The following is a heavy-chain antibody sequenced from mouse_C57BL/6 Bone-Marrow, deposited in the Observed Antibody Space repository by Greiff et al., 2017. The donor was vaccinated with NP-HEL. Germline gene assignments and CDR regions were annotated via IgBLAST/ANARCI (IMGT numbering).Heavy chain of an antibody. Sequence: QVQLQQSGPELVKPGASVKISCKASGYAFSSSWMNWVKQRPGTGLEWIGRIYPGDGDTNYNGKFKGKATLTADKSSSTAYMQLSSLTSEDSAVYFYSTPHYYAMDYWGQGTSVTVSS. CDR3: STPHYYAMDY. CDR1: GYAFSSSW. CDR2: IYPGDGDT. V-gene: IGHV1-82*01. J-gene: IGHJ4*01.